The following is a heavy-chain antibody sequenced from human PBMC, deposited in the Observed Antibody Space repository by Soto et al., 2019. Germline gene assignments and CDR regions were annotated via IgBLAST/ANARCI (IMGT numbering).Heavy chain of an antibody. J-gene: IGHJ4*02. CDR2: ISWNSGSI. D-gene: IGHD6-19*01. CDR1: GFTFESYA. CDR3: VKDIHEQWLVSHFEY. Sequence: PGGSLRLSCVASGFTFESYAMHWVRQVPGKGLEWVSGISWNSGSIGYEDSVKGRFTISRDNAQKSLYLEMNSLRVEDTAFYYCVKDIHEQWLVSHFEYWGQGAQVTVSS. V-gene: IGHV3-9*01.